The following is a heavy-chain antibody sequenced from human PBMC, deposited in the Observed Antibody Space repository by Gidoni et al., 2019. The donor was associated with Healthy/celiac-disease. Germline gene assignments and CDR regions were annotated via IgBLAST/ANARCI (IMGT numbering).Heavy chain of an antibody. Sequence: QVQLVESGGGVVQPGRSLRLSCAASGFTFSSYGMHWVRQAPGKGLEWVAVISYDGSNKYYADSVKGRFTISRDNSKNTLYLQMNSLRAEDTAVYYCAKDRRLWWWNAHFDYWGQGTLVTVSS. D-gene: IGHD2-21*01. J-gene: IGHJ4*02. V-gene: IGHV3-30*18. CDR3: AKDRRLWWWNAHFDY. CDR1: GFTFSSYG. CDR2: ISYDGSNK.